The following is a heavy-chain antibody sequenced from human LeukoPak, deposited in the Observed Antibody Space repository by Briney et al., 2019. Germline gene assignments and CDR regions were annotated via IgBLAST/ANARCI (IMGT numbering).Heavy chain of an antibody. CDR2: IYHSGST. V-gene: IGHV4-38-2*01. D-gene: IGHD2-15*01. J-gene: IGHJ6*03. CDR1: GYSISSGYY. Sequence: PSETLSLTCAVSGYSISSGYYWGCIRQPPGKGLEWIGSIYHSGSTYYNPSLKSRVTISVDTSKNQFSLKLSSVTAADTAVYYCARVYCSGGSCYSFYYYIDVWGKGTTVTVSS. CDR3: ARVYCSGGSCYSFYYYIDV.